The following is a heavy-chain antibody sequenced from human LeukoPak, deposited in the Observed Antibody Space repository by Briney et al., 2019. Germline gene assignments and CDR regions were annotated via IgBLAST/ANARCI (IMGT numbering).Heavy chain of an antibody. D-gene: IGHD4-17*01. CDR1: GVSISSGGYY. V-gene: IGHV4-30-2*01. J-gene: IGHJ3*02. Sequence: SQTLSLTCTVSGVSISSGGYYWSWIRQPPGKGLEWIGYIYHSGSTYYNPFLKSRVTISVDRSKNQFSLKLSSVTAADTAVYYCARDTRPVTTGTYAFDIWGQGTMVTVSS. CDR3: ARDTRPVTTGTYAFDI. CDR2: IYHSGST.